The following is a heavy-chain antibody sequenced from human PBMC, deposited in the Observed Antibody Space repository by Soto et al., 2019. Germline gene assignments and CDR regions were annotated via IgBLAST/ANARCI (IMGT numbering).Heavy chain of an antibody. J-gene: IGHJ5*02. D-gene: IGHD3-16*01. V-gene: IGHV4-4*07. Sequence: PSETLSLTCTVSGGSINNFSCSWLRQPAGKGLEWTGRIFVNGGTNYSPSFKSRVTMSMDTSTHQFSLRLMSVTATDTAVYFCARDQGVVITADSWFDPWGQGTLVTVSS. CDR3: ARDQGVVITADSWFDP. CDR2: IFVNGGT. CDR1: GGSINNFS.